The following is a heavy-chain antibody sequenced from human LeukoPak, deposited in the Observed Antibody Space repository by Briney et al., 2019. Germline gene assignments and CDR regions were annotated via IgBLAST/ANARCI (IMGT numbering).Heavy chain of an antibody. J-gene: IGHJ2*01. D-gene: IGHD4-17*01. Sequence: ASVKVSCKASGGTFSSYAISWVRQAPGQGLEWMGGIIPIFGTANYAQKFQGRVTITADESTSTAYMELSSLRSEDTAVYYCARVRGRYGDYYWYFDLWGRGTLVTVSS. CDR3: ARVRGRYGDYYWYFDL. V-gene: IGHV1-69*13. CDR1: GGTFSSYA. CDR2: IIPIFGTA.